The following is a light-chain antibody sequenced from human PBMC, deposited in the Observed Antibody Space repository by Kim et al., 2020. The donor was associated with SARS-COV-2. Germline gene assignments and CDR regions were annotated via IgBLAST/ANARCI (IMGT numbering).Light chain of an antibody. V-gene: IGLV3-19*01. CDR3: NSRDSSGLHVV. CDR2: GEN. CDR1: SLRDYY. J-gene: IGLJ3*02. Sequence: SSELTQDPAVSVALGQTVRITCQGDSLRDYYASWYLQNPGQAPVLVIYGENNRPSGIPDRFSGSSSGNTASLTITGAQAEDEADYYCNSRDSSGLHVVFGGGTQRPS.